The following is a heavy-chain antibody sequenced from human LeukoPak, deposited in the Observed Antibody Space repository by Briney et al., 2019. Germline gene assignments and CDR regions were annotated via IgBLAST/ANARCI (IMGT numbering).Heavy chain of an antibody. CDR1: GPGFSSFV. CDR3: ATDFYRGRQFDY. D-gene: IGHD2/OR15-2a*01. J-gene: IGHJ4*02. Sequence: ASVEVSCKTYGPGFSSFVIAWVRQAPGQGLEWLGWISPYTGHTNYAPKFRGRVTMTTDTPTRTVYMDLRSLRSDDTAVYYCATDFYRGRQFDYWGQGTLVTVSS. CDR2: ISPYTGHT. V-gene: IGHV1-18*04.